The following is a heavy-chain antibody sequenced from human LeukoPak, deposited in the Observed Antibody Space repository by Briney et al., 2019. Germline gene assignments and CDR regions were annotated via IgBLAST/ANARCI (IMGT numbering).Heavy chain of an antibody. CDR2: IRYDGSDK. CDR1: GFTFSPYG. Sequence: GGSLRLSCAASGFTFSPYGMHWVRQTPGKGLEWVAFIRYDGSDKHYADSVKGRFTISRDNAKNSLFLQMNTLRVEDTAIYFCARVDYGDYTPGYWGQGTLVTVSS. J-gene: IGHJ4*02. V-gene: IGHV3-30*02. D-gene: IGHD4-17*01. CDR3: ARVDYGDYTPGY.